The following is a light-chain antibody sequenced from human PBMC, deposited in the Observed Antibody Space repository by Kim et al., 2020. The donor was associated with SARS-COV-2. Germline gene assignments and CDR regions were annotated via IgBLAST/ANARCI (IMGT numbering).Light chain of an antibody. CDR2: AAS. Sequence: ASVGDRVTITCRASQGISNYLAWYQQKPGKVPKLLIYAASTLQSGVPSRFSGSGSGTDFTLTISSLQPEDVATYYCQNYNSALWTFGQGTKVDIK. CDR3: QNYNSALWT. J-gene: IGKJ1*01. CDR1: QGISNY. V-gene: IGKV1-27*01.